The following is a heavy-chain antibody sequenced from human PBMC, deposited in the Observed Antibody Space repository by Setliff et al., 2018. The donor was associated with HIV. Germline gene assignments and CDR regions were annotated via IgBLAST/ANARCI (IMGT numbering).Heavy chain of an antibody. CDR1: GGSIEFSSYY. CDR3: ARGARLLAGYSDRWDYYYMAV. D-gene: IGHD6-13*01. V-gene: IGHV4-39*07. CDR2: VYYSGST. J-gene: IGHJ6*03. Sequence: SETLSLTCSVSGGSIEFSSYYWGWIRQPPGKGLEWIGSVYYSGSTHYNPSLKSRFTISVDTSKNQFSLKVNSVTAADTAVYYCARGARLLAGYSDRWDYYYMAVWGKGTTVTVSS.